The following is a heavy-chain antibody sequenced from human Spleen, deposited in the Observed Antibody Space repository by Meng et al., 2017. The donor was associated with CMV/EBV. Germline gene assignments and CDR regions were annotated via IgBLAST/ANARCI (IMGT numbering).Heavy chain of an antibody. J-gene: IGHJ4*02. CDR2: IKDDGGEK. CDR1: TFTFTASS. Sequence: GGSLRLSCAGSTFTFTASSMNWFRQAPGKGLEWVANIKDDGGEKYYADSVKGRFTISRDNAKNSLFLQMNSLRVEDTAVYYCAREEWLHPILDYWGQGSLVTVSS. D-gene: IGHD5-12*01. CDR3: AREEWLHPILDY. V-gene: IGHV3-7*01.